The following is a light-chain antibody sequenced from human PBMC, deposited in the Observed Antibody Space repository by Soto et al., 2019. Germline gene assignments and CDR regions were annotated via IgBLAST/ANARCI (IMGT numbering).Light chain of an antibody. CDR1: SNDVGGYDY. CDR2: EVS. V-gene: IGLV2-14*01. CDR3: NSYTSSSTLV. Sequence: QSALTQPASVSGSPGQSITISCSGTSNDVGGYDYVSWYQQHPGKAPKLVIYEVSNRPSWVSTRFSGSKSGNTASLTISGLQPEDEADYYCNSYTSSSTLVFGGGTKLTVL. J-gene: IGLJ2*01.